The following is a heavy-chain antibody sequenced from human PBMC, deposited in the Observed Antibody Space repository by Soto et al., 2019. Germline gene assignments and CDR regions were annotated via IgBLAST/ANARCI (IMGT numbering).Heavy chain of an antibody. V-gene: IGHV3-9*01. J-gene: IGHJ5*02. CDR1: GFTCHDDA. D-gene: IGHD6-13*01. CDR3: AKYIRRFWYSGRVDP. Sequence: EVQLVESGGGWVQPGRSLRLCCTASGFTCHDDAMHWVLQSPGKGLAWVSGISGSSDSIGYADSVKGRFTISRDNATNSLYLQMNSLRPEDTAFYYGAKYIRRFWYSGRVDPWGQGTLVTVSS. CDR2: ISGSSDSI.